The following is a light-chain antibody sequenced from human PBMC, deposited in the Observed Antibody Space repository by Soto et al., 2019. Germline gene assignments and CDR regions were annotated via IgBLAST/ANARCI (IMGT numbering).Light chain of an antibody. CDR3: QQYKSDLLT. V-gene: IGKV1-5*03. J-gene: IGKJ4*01. CDR2: KAS. CDR1: QSIKNW. Sequence: DIQMTQSPSTLSASVGDRVTITCRASQSIKNWLAWYQQKPGEAPKLLIYKASTLEAWVPSRFSGSGSGTEFTLNISSLQPDDFATYYCQQYKSDLLTFGGGTKVDIK.